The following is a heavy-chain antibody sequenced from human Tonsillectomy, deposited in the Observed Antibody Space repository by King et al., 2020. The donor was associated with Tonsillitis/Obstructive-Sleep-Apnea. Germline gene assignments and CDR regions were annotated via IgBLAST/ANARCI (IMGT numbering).Heavy chain of an antibody. D-gene: IGHD2-8*02. CDR1: GYNFTSYW. V-gene: IGHV5-10-1*01. CDR3: ARRGCHQLILVKDYF. CDR2: IDPGDSYA. J-gene: IGHJ1*01. Sequence: QLVQSGAEVKKPGESLRISCKGSGYNFTSYWIAWVRQMPGKGLEWMGRIDPGDSYANYSPSFQGHVTISVDKSISAAYLEWSSLKASDTAIYYCARRGCHQLILVKDYF.